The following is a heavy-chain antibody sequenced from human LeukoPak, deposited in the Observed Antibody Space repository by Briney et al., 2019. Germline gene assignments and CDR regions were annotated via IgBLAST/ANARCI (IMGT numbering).Heavy chain of an antibody. D-gene: IGHD7-27*01. CDR2: ISGSGGST. CDR3: AKDGGHSNWGYYYYGMDV. V-gene: IGHV3-23*01. J-gene: IGHJ6*02. CDR1: GFTFSSYA. Sequence: AGGSLGLSCAASGFTFSSYAMSWVRQAPGKGLEWVSAISGSGGSTYYADSVKGRFTISRDNSKNTLYLQMNSLRAEDTAVYYCAKDGGHSNWGYYYYGMDVWGQGTTVTVSS.